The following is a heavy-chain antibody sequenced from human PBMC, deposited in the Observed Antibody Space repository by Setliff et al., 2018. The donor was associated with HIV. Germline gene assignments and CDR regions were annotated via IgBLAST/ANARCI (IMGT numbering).Heavy chain of an antibody. J-gene: IGHJ4*02. Sequence: ASVKVSCKASGYTFTNFGISWVRQAPGQGLEWMGWISAYNGNTNYAPRLQGRVTMTTDTSTSTAYMELRSLRSDDTAVYYCARGRGEQQLADYWGQGTLVTVSS. CDR2: ISAYNGNT. CDR1: GYTFTNFG. CDR3: ARGRGEQQLADY. V-gene: IGHV1-18*01. D-gene: IGHD6-13*01.